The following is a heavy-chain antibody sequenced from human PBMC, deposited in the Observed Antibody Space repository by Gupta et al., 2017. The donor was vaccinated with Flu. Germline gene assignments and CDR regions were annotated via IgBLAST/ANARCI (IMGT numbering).Heavy chain of an antibody. J-gene: IGHJ4*02. V-gene: IGHV3-48*03. CDR2: ISSRGET. CDR1: GFTVSSYE. Sequence: EVQLVESGGGLVLPVGSLRLSGAASGFTVSSYEMGWVRLAPGKGLEWVSFISSRGETYQTDSVKGRFTISRDNAKNLVHLQMNNMRVEDTAVYYCARGHWDSWGQGTLVTVSS. CDR3: ARGHWDS.